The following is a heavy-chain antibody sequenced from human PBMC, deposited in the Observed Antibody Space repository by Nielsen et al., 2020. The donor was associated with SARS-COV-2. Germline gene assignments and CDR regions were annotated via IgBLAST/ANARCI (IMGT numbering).Heavy chain of an antibody. D-gene: IGHD5-18*01. CDR3: ATGDSYGYPGWFDP. V-gene: IGHV4-61*01. CDR1: GGSVSSGSYY. J-gene: IGHJ5*02. CDR2: IYYSGIT. Sequence: SETLSLTCTVSGGSVSSGSYYWSWIRQPPGKGLEWIGYIYYSGITNYNPSLKSRVTISVDTSKNQFSLKLSSVTAADTAVYYCATGDSYGYPGWFDPWGQGTLVTVSS.